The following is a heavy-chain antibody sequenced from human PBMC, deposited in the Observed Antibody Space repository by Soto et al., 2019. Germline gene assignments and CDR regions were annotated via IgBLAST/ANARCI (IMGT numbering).Heavy chain of an antibody. CDR1: GGSFSGYY. J-gene: IGHJ6*02. Sequence: SETLSLTCAVYGGSFSGYYWSWIRQPPGKGLEWIGEINHSGSTNYNPSLKSRVTISVDTSKNQFSLKLSSVTAADTAVYYCALDGGWYDYYYYGMDVWGQGTTVTVSS. V-gene: IGHV4-34*01. D-gene: IGHD6-19*01. CDR3: ALDGGWYDYYYYGMDV. CDR2: INHSGST.